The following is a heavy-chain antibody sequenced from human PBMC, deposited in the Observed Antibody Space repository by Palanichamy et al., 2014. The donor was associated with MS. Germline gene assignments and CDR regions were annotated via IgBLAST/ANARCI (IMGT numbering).Heavy chain of an antibody. CDR3: AQASPGYSSGMDY. CDR1: GFTFSRYG. J-gene: IGHJ4*02. Sequence: QVQLVESGGGVVQPGRSLRLSCAASGFTFSRYGIHWVRRAPGKGLEWVAVISYDGSHKFYADSVKDRFTISRDNPKNTLYLHINSLRTEDTATYYCAQASPGYSSGMDYWGQGTPVTVSS. D-gene: IGHD3-22*01. CDR2: ISYDGSHK. V-gene: IGHV3-30*18.